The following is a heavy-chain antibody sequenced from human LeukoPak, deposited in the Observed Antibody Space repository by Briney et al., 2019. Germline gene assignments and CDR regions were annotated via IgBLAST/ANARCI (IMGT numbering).Heavy chain of an antibody. CDR3: ARTTSGAVIAIDY. CDR1: GASISSNSYY. Sequence: PSETLSLTCTVSGASISSNSYYWGWIRQPPGKGLEWIGSIYYSGYTYYNPSLESRVTIYVDTSKDQFSLKLSSVTAADTAVFYCARTTSGAVIAIDYWGQGTLVTVSS. V-gene: IGHV4-39*01. CDR2: IYYSGYT. D-gene: IGHD3-16*02. J-gene: IGHJ4*02.